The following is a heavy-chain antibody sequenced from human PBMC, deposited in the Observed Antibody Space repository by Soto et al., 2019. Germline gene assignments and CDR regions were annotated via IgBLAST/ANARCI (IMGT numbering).Heavy chain of an antibody. D-gene: IGHD2-2*01. Sequence: EVQVVESGGGLVKPGGSLRLSCAASGFTLSDAWMHWVRQAPGKGLQWVGRIKRKSDGGTTDYAAPVKGRFAISRDDSTNTLFLHMNSLISDDTAVYLCVTDQVDQWGQGTLVTVSP. CDR3: VTDQVDQ. CDR2: IKRKSDGGTT. CDR1: GFTLSDAW. V-gene: IGHV3-15*07. J-gene: IGHJ4*02.